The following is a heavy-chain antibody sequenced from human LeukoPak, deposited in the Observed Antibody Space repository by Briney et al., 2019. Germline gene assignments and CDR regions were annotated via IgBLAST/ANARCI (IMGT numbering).Heavy chain of an antibody. CDR1: GGSFSGYY. CDR2: INHSGST. J-gene: IGHJ4*02. V-gene: IGHV4-34*01. D-gene: IGHD4-23*01. CDR3: ASSYGGNSGY. Sequence: SGTLSLTRAVYGGSFSGYYWSWIRQPPGKGLEWIGEINHSGSTNYNPSLKSRVTISVDTSKNQFSLKLSSVTAADTAVYYCASSYGGNSGYWGQGTLVTVSS.